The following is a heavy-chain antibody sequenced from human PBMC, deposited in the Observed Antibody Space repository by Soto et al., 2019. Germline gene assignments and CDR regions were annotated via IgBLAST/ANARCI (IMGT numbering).Heavy chain of an antibody. Sequence: ASVKVSCKASGYTFTSYGISWVRQAPGQGPEWMGWISAYNGNTNYAQKLQGRVTMTTDTSTSTAYMELRSLRSDDTAVYYCARVLTWNDILTEADYYYGMDVWGHGTTVTVSS. CDR1: GYTFTSYG. J-gene: IGHJ6*02. V-gene: IGHV1-18*01. D-gene: IGHD3-9*01. CDR3: ARVLTWNDILTEADYYYGMDV. CDR2: ISAYNGNT.